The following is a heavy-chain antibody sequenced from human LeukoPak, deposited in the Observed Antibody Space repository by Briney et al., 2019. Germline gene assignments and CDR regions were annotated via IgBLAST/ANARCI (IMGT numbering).Heavy chain of an antibody. CDR1: GFSFTKYA. Sequence: GGSLRLSCAASGFSFTKYAMSWVRQAPGKGLEWVSGMSSSGDSTDYADSVKGRFTISRDNSKNTLYLQMDGLRVEDTAVFYCAKVSFDGGVIPYFDSWGQGTVVTVSS. J-gene: IGHJ4*02. V-gene: IGHV3-23*01. D-gene: IGHD3-16*02. CDR2: MSSSGDST. CDR3: AKVSFDGGVIPYFDS.